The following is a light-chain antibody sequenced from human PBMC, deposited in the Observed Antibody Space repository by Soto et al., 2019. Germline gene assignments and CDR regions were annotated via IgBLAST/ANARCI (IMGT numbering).Light chain of an antibody. V-gene: IGKV1-12*01. Sequence: HRPPSPSPVSASVGASVTITCRASQGINNWLAWYQQKPGKPPKLLIYPATSLESGVPSRFSGSGSGTDFTLTISSLQTEDLATYDCQQGDNFPLTVGGGTKVDIK. CDR1: QGINNW. J-gene: IGKJ4*01. CDR3: QQGDNFPLT. CDR2: PAT.